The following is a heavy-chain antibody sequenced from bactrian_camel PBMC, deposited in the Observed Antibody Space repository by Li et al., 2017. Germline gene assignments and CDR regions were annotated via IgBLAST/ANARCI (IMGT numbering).Heavy chain of an antibody. J-gene: IGHJ4*01. CDR3: ALTLSPLGIPIYPSDYNY. D-gene: IGHD1*01. CDR2: IDRGGST. CDR1: GYTYNTYC. V-gene: IGHV3S26*01. Sequence: QVQLVESGGGSVQAGGSLRLSCAASGYTYNTYCMKWVRQAPGKEREEVASIDRGGSTTYAESVKGRFTVSIDNAKNTMYLQMNSLKPEDTAMYVCALTLSPLGIPIYPSDYNYWGQGTQVTVS.